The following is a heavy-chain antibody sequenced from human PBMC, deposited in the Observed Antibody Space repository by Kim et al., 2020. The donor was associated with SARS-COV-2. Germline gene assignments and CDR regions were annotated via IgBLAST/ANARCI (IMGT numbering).Heavy chain of an antibody. D-gene: IGHD3-3*01. V-gene: IGHV3-23*01. Sequence: YAGPVKGPFTIAKDNSKNTLYLQMSSLRAGDAAVYYCAKDPSHGSGYYSGFWGQGTLVTVSS. J-gene: IGHJ4*02. CDR3: AKDPSHGSGYYSGF.